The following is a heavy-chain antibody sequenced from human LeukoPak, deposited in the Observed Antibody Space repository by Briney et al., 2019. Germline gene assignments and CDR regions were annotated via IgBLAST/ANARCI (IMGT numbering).Heavy chain of an antibody. CDR1: GFTFSSYG. CDR3: VPEPEYGESG. Sequence: GRSLRLSCAASGFTFSSYGMHWVRQAPGKGLEWVAVIWYDGSNKYYADSVKGRFTISRDNAKTSLYLQMNSLRVEDTAVYYCVPEPEYGESGGGQGALVTVPS. J-gene: IGHJ4*02. V-gene: IGHV3-33*03. D-gene: IGHD4-17*01. CDR2: IWYDGSNK.